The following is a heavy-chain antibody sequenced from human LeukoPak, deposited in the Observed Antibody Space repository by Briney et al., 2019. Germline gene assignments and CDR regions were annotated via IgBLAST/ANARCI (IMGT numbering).Heavy chain of an antibody. CDR1: GLTFGDYT. V-gene: IGHV3-49*04. CDR3: SVGSRGTYIPTFDP. CDR2: IRSKAYGGTT. Sequence: GGSLRLSCTGSGLTFGDYTVSWVRQAPGRGLEWVGFIRSKAYGGTTAYAAAAKGRFTISRDDSKSIASLQMNSLKTEDTAVYFCSVGSRGTYIPTFDPWGQGTLVTVSS. J-gene: IGHJ5*02. D-gene: IGHD2-21*01.